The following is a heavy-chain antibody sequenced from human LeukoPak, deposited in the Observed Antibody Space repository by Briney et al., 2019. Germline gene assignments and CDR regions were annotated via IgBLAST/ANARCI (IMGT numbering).Heavy chain of an antibody. V-gene: IGHV3-53*01. D-gene: IGHD1-26*01. CDR2: IYSDGST. J-gene: IGHJ4*02. CDR1: GFTVSSNY. CDR3: ARVAVGATFFDY. Sequence: GGSLRLSCAASGFTVSSNYMSWVRQAPGKGLEWVSVIYSDGSTYYADSVKGRFTISRDNSKNTLYLQMNSLRAEDTAVYYCARVAVGATFFDYWGQGTLVTVSS.